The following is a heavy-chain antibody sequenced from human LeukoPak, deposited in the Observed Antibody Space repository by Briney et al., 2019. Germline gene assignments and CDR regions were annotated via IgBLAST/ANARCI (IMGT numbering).Heavy chain of an antibody. CDR1: GYTFTGYY. CDR3: ARDVIMYYDILTGYEDQQNEKTNWFDP. Sequence: ASVKVSCKASGYTFTGYYMHWVRQAPGQGLEWMGWINPNSGGTNYAQKFQGRVTMTRDTSISTAYMELSRLRSDDTAVYYCARDVIMYYDILTGYEDQQNEKTNWFDPWGQGTLVTVSS. CDR2: INPNSGGT. D-gene: IGHD3-9*01. V-gene: IGHV1-2*02. J-gene: IGHJ5*02.